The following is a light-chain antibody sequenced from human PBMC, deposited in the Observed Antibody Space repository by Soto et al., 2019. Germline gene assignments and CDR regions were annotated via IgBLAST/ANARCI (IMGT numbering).Light chain of an antibody. CDR2: KIN. J-gene: IGLJ2*01. CDR3: QSFDISNVV. V-gene: IGLV1-44*01. CDR1: NSNIGSNN. Sequence: QSVLTQPPSASGTPGQRVTISCAGSNSNIGSNNVYWYQQLPGTAPKLLIYKINQRPSGVPDRFSGSIDSSSNSASLTISRLKTEDEADYYCQSFDISNVVFGGGTKLTVL.